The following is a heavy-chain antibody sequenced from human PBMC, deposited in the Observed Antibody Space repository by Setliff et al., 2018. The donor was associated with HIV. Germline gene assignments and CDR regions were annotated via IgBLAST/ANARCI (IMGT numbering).Heavy chain of an antibody. CDR1: GFSFSSHW. Sequence: GGSLRLSCAASGFSFSSHWMSWVRQAPGKGLEWVANIKEDGSERYYVESVKGRFVISRDNARNSLHLQMNSLRVEDTAVYYCARVYYDLLTAEAANFDYWGQGTLVTVSS. J-gene: IGHJ4*02. CDR2: IKEDGSER. D-gene: IGHD3-9*01. CDR3: ARVYYDLLTAEAANFDY. V-gene: IGHV3-7*04.